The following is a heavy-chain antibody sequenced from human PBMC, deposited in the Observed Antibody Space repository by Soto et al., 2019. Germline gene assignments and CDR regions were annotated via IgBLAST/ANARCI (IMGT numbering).Heavy chain of an antibody. CDR1: GGSFSGYY. J-gene: IGHJ4*02. CDR2: INHSGST. V-gene: IGHV4-34*01. CDR3: ARDRFYSSGTFLDY. Sequence: TSETLSLTCAVYGGSFSGYYWTWIRQPPGTGLEWIGEINHSGSTNYNPSLKSRVTISVDTSKNQFSLKLTSVTAADTAVYYCARDRFYSSGTFLDYWGQGTLVTVSS. D-gene: IGHD3-10*01.